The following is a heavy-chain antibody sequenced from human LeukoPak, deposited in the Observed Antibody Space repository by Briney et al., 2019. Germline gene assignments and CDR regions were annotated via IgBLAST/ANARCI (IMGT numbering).Heavy chain of an antibody. V-gene: IGHV4-34*01. J-gene: IGHJ3*02. CDR3: ARGHYYDSSGYYIDAFDI. CDR2: INHSGST. Sequence: SETLSLTCAVYGGSFSGYYWSWIRQPPGKGLDWIGVINHSGSTNYNPSLKSRVTISVDTSKNQFSLKLSSVTAADTAVYYCARGHYYDSSGYYIDAFDIWGQGTMVTVSS. D-gene: IGHD3-22*01. CDR1: GGSFSGYY.